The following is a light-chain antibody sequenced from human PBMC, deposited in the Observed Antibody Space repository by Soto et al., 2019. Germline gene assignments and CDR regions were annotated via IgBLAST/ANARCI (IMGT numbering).Light chain of an antibody. CDR1: QSVTTK. CDR2: NAS. V-gene: IGKV3-15*01. CDR3: HQYNTWPPRFT. Sequence: EIVMTQSPAILSLSPGETATLSCRASQSVTTKLAWYQQRPGQTPRLLIYNASTRATAVPARFSGGGSVTEFSLTISSLQSDDFGVYYCHQYNTWPPRFTFGPGTQGGYQ. J-gene: IGKJ3*01.